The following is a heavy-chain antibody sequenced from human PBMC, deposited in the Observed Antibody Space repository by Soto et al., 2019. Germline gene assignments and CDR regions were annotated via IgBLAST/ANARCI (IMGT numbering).Heavy chain of an antibody. Sequence: SETLSLTCNVSGDSISSGRYYWSWIHQHPEKGLEWIGYIYYSVSTNYNPSLKSRVTISVDTSKNQFSLKVSSVTAADTAVYYCASYSSGWYDVIYWGQGTLVTVSS. D-gene: IGHD6-19*01. J-gene: IGHJ4*02. CDR2: IYYSVST. CDR1: GDSISSGRYY. CDR3: ASYSSGWYDVIY. V-gene: IGHV4-61*01.